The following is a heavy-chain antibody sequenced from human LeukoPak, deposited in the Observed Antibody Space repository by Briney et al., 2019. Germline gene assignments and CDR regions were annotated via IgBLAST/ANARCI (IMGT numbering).Heavy chain of an antibody. CDR3: ANLGGTWIQLRDAFDI. CDR2: ISWNSGSI. V-gene: IGHV3-9*01. J-gene: IGHJ3*02. D-gene: IGHD5-18*01. CDR1: GFTFDDYA. Sequence: GGSLRLSCAASGFTFDDYAMHWVRQAPGKGLEWVSGISWNSGSIGYADSVKDRFTISRDNAKNSLYLQMNSLRAEDTALYYCANLGGTWIQLRDAFDIWGQGTMVTVSS.